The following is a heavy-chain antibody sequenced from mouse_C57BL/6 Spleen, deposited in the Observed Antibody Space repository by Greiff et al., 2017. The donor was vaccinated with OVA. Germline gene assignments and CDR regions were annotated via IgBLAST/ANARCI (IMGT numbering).Heavy chain of an antibody. CDR2: IYPGSGST. D-gene: IGHD2-5*01. CDR1: GYTFTSYW. Sequence: QVQLQQPGAELVKPGASVKMSCKASGYTFTSYWITWVKQRPGQGLEWIGDIYPGSGSTNYNEKFKSKATLTVDTSSSTAYMQLSSLTSEDSAVYYCARADSKKSLYWYFDVWGTGTTVTVSS. CDR3: ARADSKKSLYWYFDV. V-gene: IGHV1-55*01. J-gene: IGHJ1*03.